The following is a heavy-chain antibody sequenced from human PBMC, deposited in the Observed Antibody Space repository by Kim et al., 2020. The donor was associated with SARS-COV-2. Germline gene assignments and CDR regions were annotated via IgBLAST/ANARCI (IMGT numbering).Heavy chain of an antibody. D-gene: IGHD2-15*01. V-gene: IGHV4-4*02. CDR3: ARKISGIVVVVAATPFDY. Sequence: LKSRVTISVDKSKNQFCLKLSSVTAADTAVYYCARKISGIVVVVAATPFDYWGQGTLVTVSS. J-gene: IGHJ4*02.